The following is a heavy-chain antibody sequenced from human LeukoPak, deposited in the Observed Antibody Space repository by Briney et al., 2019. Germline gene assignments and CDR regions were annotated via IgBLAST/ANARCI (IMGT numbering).Heavy chain of an antibody. D-gene: IGHD3-10*01. Sequence: ASVKVSCKAFGGTFSSYAISWVRQAPGQGLEWMGGIIPIFGTANYAQKFQGRVTITTDESTSTAYMELSSLRSEDTAVYYCARDLMGIGGYYFDYWGQGTLVTVSS. V-gene: IGHV1-69*05. CDR2: IIPIFGTA. CDR1: GGTFSSYA. CDR3: ARDLMGIGGYYFDY. J-gene: IGHJ4*02.